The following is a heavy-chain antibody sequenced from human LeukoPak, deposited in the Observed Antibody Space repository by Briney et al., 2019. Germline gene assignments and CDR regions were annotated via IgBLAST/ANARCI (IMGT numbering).Heavy chain of an antibody. CDR2: ISSSSSYI. CDR3: ARNGPYDSSGYYSFSYYYYGMDV. CDR1: GFTFSSYS. J-gene: IGHJ6*02. Sequence: PGGSLRLSCAASGFTFSSYSMYWVRQAPGKGLEWVSSISSSSSYIYYADSVKGRFTISRDNAKNSLYLQMNSLRAEDTAVYYCARNGPYDSSGYYSFSYYYYGMDVWGQGTTVTVSS. V-gene: IGHV3-21*01. D-gene: IGHD3-22*01.